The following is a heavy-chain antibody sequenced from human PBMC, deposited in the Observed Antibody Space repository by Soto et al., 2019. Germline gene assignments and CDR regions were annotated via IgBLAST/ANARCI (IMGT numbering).Heavy chain of an antibody. CDR3: ARGGVGIVLRVLDGPFDP. CDR1: GFTFSDYY. CDR2: ISSSSSYT. J-gene: IGHJ5*02. D-gene: IGHD3-3*01. Sequence: QVQLVESGGGLVKPGGSLRLSCAASGFTFSDYYMSWIRQAPGKGLEWVSYISSSSSYTNYADSVKGRFTISRDNAKNSLYLQMNSVRAEDTAVYYCARGGVGIVLRVLDGPFDPWGQGTLVTVSS. V-gene: IGHV3-11*06.